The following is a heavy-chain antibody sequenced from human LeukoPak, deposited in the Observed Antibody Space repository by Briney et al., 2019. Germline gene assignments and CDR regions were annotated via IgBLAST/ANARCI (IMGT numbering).Heavy chain of an antibody. CDR3: ARTARLYDY. Sequence: GGSLRLSCVVSGFSFSDSYMSWVRQAPERGLECISYISGSGSDINYADSVKGRFTISRDNAKNSVYLQMNSLRVEDTAIYYCARTARLYDYWGQGTQVTVSS. CDR1: GFSFSDSY. D-gene: IGHD4/OR15-4a*01. J-gene: IGHJ4*02. CDR2: ISGSGSDI. V-gene: IGHV3-11*01.